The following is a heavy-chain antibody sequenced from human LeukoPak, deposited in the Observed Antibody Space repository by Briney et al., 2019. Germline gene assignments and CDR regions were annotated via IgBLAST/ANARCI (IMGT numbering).Heavy chain of an antibody. J-gene: IGHJ4*02. D-gene: IGHD4-23*01. V-gene: IGHV3-13*04. Sequence: GGSLRLSCAAPGFTFSSYDMHWVRQATGKGLEWVSAIGTAGDTYYPGSVKGRFTISRENAKNSLYLQMNSLRAGDTAVYYCARGGGGKGFDYWGQGTLVTVSS. CDR1: GFTFSSYD. CDR2: IGTAGDT. CDR3: ARGGGGKGFDY.